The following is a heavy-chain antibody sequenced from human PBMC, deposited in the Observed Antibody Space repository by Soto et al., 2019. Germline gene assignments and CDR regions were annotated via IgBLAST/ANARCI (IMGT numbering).Heavy chain of an antibody. J-gene: IGHJ5*02. CDR2: ISHDGSNK. CDR1: GFPFSRYE. Sequence: PRGPLRLSCGASGFPFSRYEIHWVRQVPGRGLEWVALISHDGSNKYYVDSVKGRFIISRDNSKNTVYLQMNSLRTEDTALYYCAKDADFYTRNLHLWGQGTLVTVSS. CDR3: AKDADFYTRNLHL. V-gene: IGHV3-30*18. D-gene: IGHD3-16*01.